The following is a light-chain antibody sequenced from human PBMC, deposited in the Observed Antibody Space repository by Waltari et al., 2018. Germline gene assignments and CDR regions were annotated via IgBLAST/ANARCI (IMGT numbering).Light chain of an antibody. V-gene: IGLV2-8*01. CDR3: SSYAGSTWVV. Sequence: QSALTQPPSASGSPGQSVTISCTGTSRAIGGYNYVSWYQQHPGKAPILMIYEVNKRPSGVPDRFSGSKSGNTASLTVSGLQAEDEADYFCSSYAGSTWVVFGGGTKLTVL. CDR1: SRAIGGYNY. J-gene: IGLJ2*01. CDR2: EVN.